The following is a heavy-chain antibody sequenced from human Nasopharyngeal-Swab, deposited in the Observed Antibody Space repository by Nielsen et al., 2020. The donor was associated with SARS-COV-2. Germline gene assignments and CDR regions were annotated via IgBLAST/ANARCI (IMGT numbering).Heavy chain of an antibody. J-gene: IGHJ4*02. D-gene: IGHD1-14*01. CDR3: TRGLTGHIVQWNPSPY. CDR2: ISELGSGI. V-gene: IGHV3-23*01. Sequence: GGSLRLSCAASGFTFTSHGMTWVRQAPGKGLEWVSSISELGSGIYYADSVRGRFSISRDTSKNTVYLQMNTLRADDTALYFCTRGLTGHIVQWNPSPYWGQGTLVTVSS. CDR1: GFTFTSHG.